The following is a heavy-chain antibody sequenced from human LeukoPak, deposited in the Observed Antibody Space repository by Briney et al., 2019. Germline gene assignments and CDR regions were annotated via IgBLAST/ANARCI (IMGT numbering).Heavy chain of an antibody. CDR1: GGPINSGSYS. V-gene: IGHV4-61*02. CDR3: ARVVRGLDY. Sequence: SETLSLTCTVSGGPINSGSYSWTWIRQPAGKGLEWIGRIHISGSTHYTPSLKSRVTISVDTSKNQFSLKLSSVTAADTAVYYCARVVRGLDYWGQGTLVTVSS. J-gene: IGHJ4*02. D-gene: IGHD3-10*01. CDR2: IHISGST.